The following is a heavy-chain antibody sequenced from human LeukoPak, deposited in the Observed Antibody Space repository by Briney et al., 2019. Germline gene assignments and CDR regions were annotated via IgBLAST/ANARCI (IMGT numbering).Heavy chain of an antibody. J-gene: IGHJ3*02. CDR2: INPRSGGT. V-gene: IGHV1-2*02. CDR3: VKMHYDFWSAFHI. CDR1: GYTFTGNY. D-gene: IGHD3-3*01. Sequence: ASVNVSCKASGYTFTGNYMHWVRQAPGQGLEWMGWINPRSGGTNYAQKFQDRVTMTRDTSITTAYMELSRLRSDDTAVYYCVKMHYDFWSAFHIWGQGTMVTVSS.